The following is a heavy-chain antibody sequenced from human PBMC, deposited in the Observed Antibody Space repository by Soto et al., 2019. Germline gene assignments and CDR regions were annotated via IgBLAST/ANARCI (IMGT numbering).Heavy chain of an antibody. CDR2: INPSGGST. CDR3: ARVWGIAVAGTPYYYYYGMDV. CDR1: GYTFTSYY. V-gene: IGHV1-46*01. Sequence: ASVKVSCKASGYTFTSYYMHWVRQAPGQGLEWMGIINPSGGSTSYAQKFQGRVTMTRDTSTSTVYMELSSLRSEDTAVYYCARVWGIAVAGTPYYYYYGMDVWGQGTTVTVSS. D-gene: IGHD6-19*01. J-gene: IGHJ6*02.